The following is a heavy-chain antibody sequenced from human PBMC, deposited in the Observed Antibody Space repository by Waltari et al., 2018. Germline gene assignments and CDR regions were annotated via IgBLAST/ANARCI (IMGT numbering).Heavy chain of an antibody. J-gene: IGHJ3*01. CDR3: AKVEASVTTYDAFDV. Sequence: QVQLVESGGGVVQPGGSLRLPCVASGFTFHTYGLHWVRQAPGKGLEWVAFIEYNGNNKYYADSVKGRFTISRDSSKNTMYLQMDSLRPDDTAVYYCAKVEASVTTYDAFDVWGQGTMVTVSS. CDR1: GFTFHTYG. D-gene: IGHD4-17*01. CDR2: IEYNGNNK. V-gene: IGHV3-30*02.